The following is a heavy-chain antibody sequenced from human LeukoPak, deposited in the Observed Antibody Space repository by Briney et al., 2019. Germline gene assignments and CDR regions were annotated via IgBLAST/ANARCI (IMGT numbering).Heavy chain of an antibody. CDR3: ARRGSGWYWDY. Sequence: GEALKISCEGAGYSFTSYWIGWGRQMPGKGVEWMGIIYPGDSDTRYSPSFQGQVTISADKSISTAYLQWSSLKASDTAMYYCARRGSGWYWDYWGQGTLVTVSS. CDR2: IYPGDSDT. D-gene: IGHD6-19*01. CDR1: GYSFTSYW. V-gene: IGHV5-51*01. J-gene: IGHJ4*02.